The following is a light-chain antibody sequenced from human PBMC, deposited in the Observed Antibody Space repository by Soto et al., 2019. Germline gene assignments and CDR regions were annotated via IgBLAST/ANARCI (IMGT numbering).Light chain of an antibody. V-gene: IGKV3-15*01. CDR1: QSVSIN. CDR3: QQYNKWPLT. CDR2: GAS. Sequence: EIVMTQSPATLSVSPGERATLSCRASQSVSINLAWYQQKPGQAPRLVIFGASTRATGIPARFSGSGSGTEFTLTISSLQSEDFAVYYCQQYNKWPLTFGGGTKVEIK. J-gene: IGKJ4*01.